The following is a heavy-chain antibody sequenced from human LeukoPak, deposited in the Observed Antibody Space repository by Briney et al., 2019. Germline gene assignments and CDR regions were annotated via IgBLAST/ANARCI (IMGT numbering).Heavy chain of an antibody. CDR2: IYHSGST. CDR1: GGSFSGYY. V-gene: IGHV4-34*01. Sequence: SETLSLTCAVYGGSFSGYYWSWIRQPPGKGLEWIGEIYHSGSTNYNPSLKSRVTISVDKSKNHFSLKLSSVTAADTAVYYCARELSGSRRWFDPWGQGTLVTVSS. D-gene: IGHD1-26*01. J-gene: IGHJ5*02. CDR3: ARELSGSRRWFDP.